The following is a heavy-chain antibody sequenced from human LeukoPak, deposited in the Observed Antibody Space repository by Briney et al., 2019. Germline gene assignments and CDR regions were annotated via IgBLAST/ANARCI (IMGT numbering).Heavy chain of an antibody. V-gene: IGHV1-2*02. CDR2: INPNSGGT. D-gene: IGHD3-22*01. CDR1: GYTFTGYY. CDR3: ARSITMIVVVFGGWFDP. Sequence: ASVKVSCKASGYTFTGYYMYWVRQAPGQGLEWMGWINPNSGGTNYAQKFQGRVTMTRDTSISTAYMELSRLRSDDTAVYYCARSITMIVVVFGGWFDPWGQGTLVTVSS. J-gene: IGHJ5*02.